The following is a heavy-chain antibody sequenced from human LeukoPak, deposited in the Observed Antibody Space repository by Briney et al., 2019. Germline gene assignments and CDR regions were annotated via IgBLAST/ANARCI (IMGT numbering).Heavy chain of an antibody. CDR1: GGSISSGSYY. CDR2: IYTSGST. D-gene: IGHD2-15*01. Sequence: PSETLSLTCTVSGGSISSGSYYWSWIRQPAGKGLEWIGRIYTSGSTNYNPSLKSRVTISVDTSKNQFSLKLSSVTAADTAVYYCARGVGYCSGGSCSTAKNYYYYYMDVWGKGTTVTISS. CDR3: ARGVGYCSGGSCSTAKNYYYYYMDV. J-gene: IGHJ6*03. V-gene: IGHV4-61*02.